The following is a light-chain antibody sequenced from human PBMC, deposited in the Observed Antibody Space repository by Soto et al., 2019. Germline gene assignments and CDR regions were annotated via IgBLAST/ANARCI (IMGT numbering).Light chain of an antibody. V-gene: IGKV3-11*01. CDR1: QSVSNS. J-gene: IGKJ4*01. Sequence: EIVLTQSPATLSLSPGERAALSCRASQSVSNSLAWYQQKPGQAPRLLVYDTSNRATGIPARFSGGGSGTDFPLPISSLEPEDSAVYYCQHRSNLPLTFGGGTKVEIK. CDR3: QHRSNLPLT. CDR2: DTS.